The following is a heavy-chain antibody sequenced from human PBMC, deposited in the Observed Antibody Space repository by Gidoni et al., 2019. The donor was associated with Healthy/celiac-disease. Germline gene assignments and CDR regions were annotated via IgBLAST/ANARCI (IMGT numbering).Heavy chain of an antibody. CDR3: ATSSTDSSSWYEAGYYYYGMDV. CDR1: GYSFTSYW. Sequence: VPLVPSADEVKKPGESLTIYCKGSGYSFTSYWIGWVRQMPGKGLEWMGIIYPVDSDTRYSPSFQGQVTISADKAISTAYLQWSSLKASDTAMYDWATSSTDSSSWYEAGYYYYGMDVWGQGTTVTVSS. D-gene: IGHD6-13*01. V-gene: IGHV5-51*03. J-gene: IGHJ6*02. CDR2: IYPVDSDT.